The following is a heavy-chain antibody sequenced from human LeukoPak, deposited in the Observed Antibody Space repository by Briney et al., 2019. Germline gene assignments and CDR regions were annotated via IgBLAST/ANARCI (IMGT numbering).Heavy chain of an antibody. V-gene: IGHV3-30-3*01. D-gene: IGHD5-24*01. CDR1: GLTFSSYA. CDR2: ISYDGSNK. J-gene: IGHJ4*02. CDR3: ARDPFNGYKLPYYFDY. Sequence: GGSLRLSCAASGLTFSSYAMHWVRQAPGKGLEWVAVISYDGSNKYYADSVKGRFTISRDNSKNTLYLQMNSLRAEDTAVYYCARDPFNGYKLPYYFDYWGQGTLVTVSS.